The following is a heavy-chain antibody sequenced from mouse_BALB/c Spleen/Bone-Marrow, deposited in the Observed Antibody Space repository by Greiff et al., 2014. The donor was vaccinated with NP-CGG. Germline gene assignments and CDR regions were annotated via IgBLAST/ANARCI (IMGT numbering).Heavy chain of an antibody. CDR3: AGPFYYGNYEGFAY. D-gene: IGHD2-1*01. J-gene: IGHJ3*01. Sequence: QVQLQQSGPELVRPGVSVKISCKGSGYTFTDYAMHWVKQSHAKSLEWIGVISTYSGNTNYNQKFKGKATMTVDKSSSTAYMELAILTSEDSAIYYCAGPFYYGNYEGFAYWGQGTLVTVSA. CDR1: GYTFTDYA. V-gene: IGHV1-67*01. CDR2: ISTYSGNT.